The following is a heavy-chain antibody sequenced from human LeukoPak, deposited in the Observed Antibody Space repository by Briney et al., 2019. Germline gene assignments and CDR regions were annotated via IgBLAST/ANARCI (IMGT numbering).Heavy chain of an antibody. CDR2: IHHSGNA. V-gene: IGHV4-59*13. D-gene: IGHD1-26*01. Sequence: PSETLSLTCTVSGDSIRNYYWSWIRQPPGKGLEWIGHIHHSGNANYIPSLRSRVALSVETSKNEFSLTVSSVTAADTAVYYCARLAGGGTYEVLDFWGQRIQVTVSS. CDR3: ARLAGGGTYEVLDF. CDR1: GDSIRNYY. J-gene: IGHJ4*02.